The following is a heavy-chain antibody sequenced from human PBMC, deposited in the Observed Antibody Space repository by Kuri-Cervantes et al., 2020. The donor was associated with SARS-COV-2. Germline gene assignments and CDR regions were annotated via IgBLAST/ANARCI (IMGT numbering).Heavy chain of an antibody. V-gene: IGHV3-23*01. CDR2: ISGSGGST. D-gene: IGHD6-19*01. J-gene: IGHJ5*02. CDR1: GFNFSTTD. Sequence: GGSLRLSCVASGFNFSTTDMHWARQAPGKGLEWVSAISGSGGSTYYADSVKGRFTISRDNSKNTLYLQMNSLRAEDTAVYYCAEASSGWYIVGWFDPWGQGTLVTVSS. CDR3: AEASSGWYIVGWFDP.